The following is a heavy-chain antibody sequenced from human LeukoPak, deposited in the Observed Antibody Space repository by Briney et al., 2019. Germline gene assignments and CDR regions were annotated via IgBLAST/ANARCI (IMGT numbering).Heavy chain of an antibody. J-gene: IGHJ5*02. CDR1: GGSFSGYY. V-gene: IGHV4-34*01. D-gene: IGHD6-19*01. CDR2: INHSGST. CDR3: ARASRDAIAVAGTGNWFDP. Sequence: SETLSLTCAVYGGSFSGYYWSWISQPPGKGLEWIGEINHSGSTNYNPSLKSRVTISVDTSKNQFSLKLSSVTAADTAVYYCARASRDAIAVAGTGNWFDPWGQGTLVTVSS.